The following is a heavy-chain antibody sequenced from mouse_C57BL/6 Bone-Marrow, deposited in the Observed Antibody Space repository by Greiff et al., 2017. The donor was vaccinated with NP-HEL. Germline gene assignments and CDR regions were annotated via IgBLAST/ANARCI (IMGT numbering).Heavy chain of an antibody. CDR3: ARNITGMDY. CDR1: GFTFSSYG. CDR2: ISSGGSYT. J-gene: IGHJ2*01. D-gene: IGHD4-1*01. Sequence: EVKVVESGGDLVKPGGSLKLSCAASGFTFSSYGMSWVRQTPDKRLEWVATISSGGSYTYYPDSVKGRFTISRDNAKNTLYLQMSSLKSEDTAMYYCARNITGMDYWGQGTTLTVSS. V-gene: IGHV5-6*01.